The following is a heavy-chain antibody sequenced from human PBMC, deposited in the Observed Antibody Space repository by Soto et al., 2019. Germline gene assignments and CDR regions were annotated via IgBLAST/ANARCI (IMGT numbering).Heavy chain of an antibody. CDR3: ARGARADDHSNYWIKGGNWFDP. D-gene: IGHD4-4*01. CDR2: IKHCGST. Sequence: QVQLQQWGAGLLKPSETLSLTCAVCGGSFSGYYWSWIRQPPGKGLEWLGEIKHCGSTNYNPSLTGRVTISLGESKNHFSLTLSSVPAADTPVYYRARGARADDHSNYWIKGGNWFDPWGQGTLVTVSS. CDR1: GGSFSGYY. V-gene: IGHV4-34*01. J-gene: IGHJ5*02.